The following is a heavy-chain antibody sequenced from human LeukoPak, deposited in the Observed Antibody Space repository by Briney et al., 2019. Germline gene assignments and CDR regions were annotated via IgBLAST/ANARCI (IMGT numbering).Heavy chain of an antibody. CDR3: ASARGYSSEYK. CDR2: IYSGGTT. J-gene: IGHJ4*02. V-gene: IGHV3-53*01. D-gene: IGHD6-19*01. CDR1: GFTVSSNY. Sequence: HTGGSLRLSCAASGFTVSSNYMSWVRQAPGKGLEWVSVIYSGGTTYYADSVKGRFTISRDNSKNTLYLRMNSLRAEDTALYYCASARGYSSEYKWGQGTLVTVSS.